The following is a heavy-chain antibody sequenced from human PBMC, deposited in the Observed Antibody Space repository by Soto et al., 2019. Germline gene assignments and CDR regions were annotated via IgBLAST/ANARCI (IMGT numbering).Heavy chain of an antibody. CDR1: GFTFSSYA. Sequence: GGSLRLSCAASGFTFSSYAMSWVRQAPGKGLEWVSDISGSGDSTYYADSVKGRFTISRDNTKNTLYPQMNSLRAEDTAVYYCAKGGPTVTYYFDYWGQGTLVTVSS. J-gene: IGHJ4*02. D-gene: IGHD4-17*01. CDR3: AKGGPTVTYYFDY. V-gene: IGHV3-23*01. CDR2: ISGSGDST.